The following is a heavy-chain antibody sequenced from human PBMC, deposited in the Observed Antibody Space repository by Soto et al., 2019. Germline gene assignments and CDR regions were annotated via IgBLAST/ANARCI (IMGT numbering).Heavy chain of an antibody. Sequence: GGSLRLSCTASGFTFSDYAMTWVRQAPGKGLEWVSTISGGSSVTYYGDSVKGRFTISRDNAKKTLFPQLNRLSAEDTATYYCAKVLSKNYYYPFDFWGQGTQVTSPQ. D-gene: IGHD3-10*01. CDR2: ISGGSSVT. J-gene: IGHJ4*02. CDR3: AKVLSKNYYYPFDF. V-gene: IGHV3-23*01. CDR1: GFTFSDYA.